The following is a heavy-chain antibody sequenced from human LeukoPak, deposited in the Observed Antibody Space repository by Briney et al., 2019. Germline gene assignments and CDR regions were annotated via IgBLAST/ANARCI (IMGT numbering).Heavy chain of an antibody. CDR1: GYTFIIYG. CDR2: ISANNGNT. CDR3: ARDVDNRNDLYYLDW. D-gene: IGHD1-20*01. V-gene: IGHV1-18*01. Sequence: ASVKVSCKASGYTFIIYGISWVRQAPGQGLEWMGRISANNGNTIYAQKLQGRVTMTADTSTSTAYMELRSLRSDDTAVYYCARDVDNRNDLYYLDWWGQGTLVTVSS. J-gene: IGHJ4*02.